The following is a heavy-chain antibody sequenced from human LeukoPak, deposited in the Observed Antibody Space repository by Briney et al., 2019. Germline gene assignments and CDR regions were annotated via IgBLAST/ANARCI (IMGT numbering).Heavy chain of an antibody. J-gene: IGHJ5*02. Sequence: PSETLSLTCTVSGGSISSYYWSWIRQPPGKGLEWIGYIYYSGSTNYNPSLKSRVTISVDTSKNQFSLKLSSVTAADTAVYYCAREGKQWLPTFHNWFDPWGQGTLVTVSS. CDR2: IYYSGST. CDR1: GGSISSYY. V-gene: IGHV4-59*01. D-gene: IGHD6-19*01. CDR3: AREGKQWLPTFHNWFDP.